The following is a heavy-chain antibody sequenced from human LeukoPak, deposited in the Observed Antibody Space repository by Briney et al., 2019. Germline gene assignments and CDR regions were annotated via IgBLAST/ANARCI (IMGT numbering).Heavy chain of an antibody. V-gene: IGHV3-30*18. CDR1: GFTFSSCG. CDR2: ISYDGSNK. J-gene: IGHJ4*02. D-gene: IGHD3-10*01. Sequence: GGSLRLSCAASGFTFSSCGMHWVRQAPGKGLEWVAVISYDGSNKYYADSVKGRFTISRDNSKNTLYLQMNSLRAEDTAVYYCAKDRRAGSYDYWGQGTLVTVSS. CDR3: AKDRRAGSYDY.